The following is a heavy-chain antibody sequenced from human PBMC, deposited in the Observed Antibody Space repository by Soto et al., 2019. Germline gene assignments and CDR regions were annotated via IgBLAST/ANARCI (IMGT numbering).Heavy chain of an antibody. J-gene: IGHJ4*02. V-gene: IGHV4-31*03. CDR3: ARAGIMVRGFSWRHFSFDH. Sequence: PSGTLSLTFTVSGCTISSGGYYWSWILQHPGKGLEWIGYIYYSGSTYYNPSLKSRVTISVDTSKNQFSLKLSSVTAADTAVYYCARAGIMVRGFSWRHFSFDHWGQGTLVTVPS. CDR2: IYYSGST. D-gene: IGHD3-10*01. CDR1: GCTISSGGYY.